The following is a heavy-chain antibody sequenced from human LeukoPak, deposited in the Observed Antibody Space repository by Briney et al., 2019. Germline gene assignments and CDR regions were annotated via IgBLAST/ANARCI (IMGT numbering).Heavy chain of an antibody. CDR2: IYYSGST. Sequence: SETLSLTCTVSGCSISSYYWSWIRQPPGKGLEWIGYIYYSGSTNYNPSLKSRVTISVDTSRNQFSLKLSSVTAADTAVYYCARHRDDAFDIWGQGTMVTVSS. CDR3: ARHRDDAFDI. CDR1: GCSISSYY. J-gene: IGHJ3*02. V-gene: IGHV4-59*08.